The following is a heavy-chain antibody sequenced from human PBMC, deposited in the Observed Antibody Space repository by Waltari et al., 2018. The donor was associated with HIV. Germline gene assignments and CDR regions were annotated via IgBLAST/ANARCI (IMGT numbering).Heavy chain of an antibody. CDR3: ARDRATFYDSSGYYFGY. CDR2: LWYDGSNK. J-gene: IGHJ4*02. CDR1: GFTFSSYG. Sequence: QVQLVESGGGVVQPGRSLRLSCAASGFTFSSYGMHWVRQDPGKGLGWVAVLWYDGSNKYYADSVKGRFTISRDNSKNTLYLQMNSLRAEDTAVYYCARDRATFYDSSGYYFGYWGQGTLVTVSS. D-gene: IGHD3-22*01. V-gene: IGHV3-33*01.